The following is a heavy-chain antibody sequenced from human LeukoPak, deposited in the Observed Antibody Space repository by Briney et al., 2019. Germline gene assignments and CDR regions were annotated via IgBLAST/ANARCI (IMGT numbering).Heavy chain of an antibody. V-gene: IGHV4-39*02. CDR2: IYYTGIT. CDR3: ARTGFWVRGVISYCDY. Sequence: SETLSLTCTVSGGSISSSNYYWVWFRQPPGKSLEWIGSIYYTGITYQNPSLKSRVTISVDTSNSHFSLRLTSVTAADTAVYYCARTGFWVRGVISYCDYWGQGTLVTV. CDR1: GGSISSSNYY. J-gene: IGHJ4*02. D-gene: IGHD3-10*01.